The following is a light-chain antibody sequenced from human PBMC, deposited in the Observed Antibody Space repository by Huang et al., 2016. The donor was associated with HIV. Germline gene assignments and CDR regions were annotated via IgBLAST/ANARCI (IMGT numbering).Light chain of an antibody. Sequence: AVQLTQSPSSLSASVGDTAIISCRASQDIGTSLAWYRQRPGAAPRLLIIGASSLQPGTPSRFGGHVSGPCFTRIIDNLQPDDFATYYCQQLSSYPVTCGGGTRVE. CDR1: QDIGTS. J-gene: IGKJ4*01. CDR3: QQLSSYPVT. CDR2: GAS. V-gene: IGKV1-13*02.